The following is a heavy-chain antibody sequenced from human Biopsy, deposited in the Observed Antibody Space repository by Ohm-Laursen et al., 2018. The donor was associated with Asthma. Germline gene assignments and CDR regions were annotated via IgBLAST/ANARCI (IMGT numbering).Heavy chain of an antibody. D-gene: IGHD6-6*01. Sequence: SLRLSCAASGFTFSHYWMHWVRQAPGKGLVWVSRINGDGSSTSYADSVKGRFTISRDNAKKKLSLQMNSLRAEDTAVYYCARGYDSSSWDQGTPVTVSS. V-gene: IGHV3-74*01. CDR2: INGDGSST. CDR1: GFTFSHYW. J-gene: IGHJ5*02. CDR3: ARGYDSSS.